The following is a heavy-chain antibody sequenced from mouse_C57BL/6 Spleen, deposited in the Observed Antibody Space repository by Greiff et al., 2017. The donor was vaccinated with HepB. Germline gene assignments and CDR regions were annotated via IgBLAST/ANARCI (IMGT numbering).Heavy chain of an antibody. J-gene: IGHJ3*01. D-gene: IGHD2-5*01. V-gene: IGHV2-6*02. CDR3: ARKERYSNPACFAY. Sequence: QVQLQQSGPGLVAPSQTLPITCTASGSSLTSYGVYWVRQLPGKGLEWMVVIWSDGSTTYNSAHKSRLSIREDNSKSILFLKVNSLQTDDTAVYYCARKERYSNPACFAYWGQGTLVTVST. CDR1: GSSLTSYG. CDR2: IWSDGST.